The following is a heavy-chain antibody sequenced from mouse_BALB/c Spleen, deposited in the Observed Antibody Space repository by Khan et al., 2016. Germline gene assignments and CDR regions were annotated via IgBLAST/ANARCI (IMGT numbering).Heavy chain of an antibody. CDR1: GFTFSSYA. J-gene: IGHJ1*01. CDR2: ISSGGSYT. Sequence: EVQLVESGGGLVKPGGSLKLSCAASGFTFSSYAMSWVRQTPEKRLEWVAGISSGGSYTYYLDSVKGRFTISRENATNTLHLQMSSLRSEDTAMYYCVRHVYDVWYFDVWGAGTTVTVSS. CDR3: VRHVYDVWYFDV. V-gene: IGHV5-9-3*01. D-gene: IGHD2-14*01.